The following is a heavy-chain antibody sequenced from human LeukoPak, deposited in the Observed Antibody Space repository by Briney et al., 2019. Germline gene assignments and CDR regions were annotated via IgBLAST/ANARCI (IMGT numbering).Heavy chain of an antibody. J-gene: IGHJ6*03. V-gene: IGHV3-7*01. CDR1: GFTFSSHW. CDR3: TRKGCSSASCLYYYHMDV. Sequence: GGSLRLSCAASGFTFSSHWMSWVRQAPGKGLEWVANIKQDGSESYYVDSVKGRFTISRDNAKNSLYLQVNSLRVEDTAIYYCTRKGCSSASCLYYYHMDVWGKGTTVTVSS. CDR2: IKQDGSES. D-gene: IGHD2-2*01.